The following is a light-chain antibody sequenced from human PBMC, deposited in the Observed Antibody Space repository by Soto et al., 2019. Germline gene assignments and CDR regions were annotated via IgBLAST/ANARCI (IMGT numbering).Light chain of an antibody. CDR3: KEYNNWPHT. Sequence: IAITQSPATLSKSLDQRATLSCKASQSVSSNLAWYQQKPGQAPRLLIYGASTRATGIPARFSGSGSGTETTLTCGSLQSEDFAVYSSKEYNNWPHTFAEGTKVDIK. CDR2: GAS. J-gene: IGKJ4*02. V-gene: IGKV3-15*01. CDR1: QSVSSN.